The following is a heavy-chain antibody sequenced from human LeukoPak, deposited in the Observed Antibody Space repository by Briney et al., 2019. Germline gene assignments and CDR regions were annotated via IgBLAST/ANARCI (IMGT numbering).Heavy chain of an antibody. CDR1: GGSISSGGYY. CDR2: IYHSGST. Sequence: PSETLSLTCTVSGGSISSGGYYWSWIRQPPGKGLEWIGYIYHSGSTYYNPSLKSRVTISVDRSKNQFSLKLSSVTAADTAVYYCAGALSPVAAPTDYWGQGTLVTVSS. J-gene: IGHJ4*02. D-gene: IGHD6-19*01. CDR3: AGALSPVAAPTDY. V-gene: IGHV4-30-2*02.